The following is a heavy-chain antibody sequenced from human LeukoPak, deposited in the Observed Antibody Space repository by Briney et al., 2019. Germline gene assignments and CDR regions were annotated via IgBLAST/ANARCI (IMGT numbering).Heavy chain of an antibody. J-gene: IGHJ4*02. V-gene: IGHV3-9*01. CDR2: FSCNIGTI. Sequence: GGCLRLFCAASGFTFDHYAMHWVPQAPARGVEEVLGFSCNIGTIGYAHSVKGRLTISSDNAKNSLYLQINSLSADDTALYYCAIDMWPGVYSYVFGYWGQGTLVTVSS. CDR1: GFTFDHYA. CDR3: AIDMWPGVYSYVFGY. D-gene: IGHD5-18*01.